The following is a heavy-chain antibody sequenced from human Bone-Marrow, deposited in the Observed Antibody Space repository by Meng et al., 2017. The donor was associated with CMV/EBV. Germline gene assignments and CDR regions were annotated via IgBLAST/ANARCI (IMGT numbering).Heavy chain of an antibody. CDR1: GYTFTSYY. J-gene: IGHJ6*01. D-gene: IGHD6-6*01. V-gene: IGHV1-46*01. CDR3: ARDITARRPSGVYYYYGLDV. Sequence: ASVKVSCKASGYTFTSYYMHWVRQAPGQGLEWMGIINPSGGSTSYAQKFQGRVTMTRDTSTSTVYMELSSLRSDDTAVYYCARDITARRPSGVYYYYGLDVWGQRTTVTVSS. CDR2: INPSGGST.